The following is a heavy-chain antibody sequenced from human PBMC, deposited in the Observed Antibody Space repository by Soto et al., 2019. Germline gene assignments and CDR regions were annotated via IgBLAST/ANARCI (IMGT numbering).Heavy chain of an antibody. CDR3: AKDLPRYFDQFAY. CDR1: GFTVSSNY. Sequence: GGSLRLSCAASGFTVSSNYMSWVRQAPGKGLEWVSVIYSGGSTYYADSVKGRFTISRDNSKNTLYLQMNSLRAEDTAVYYCAKDLPRYFDQFAYWVQGTLVTVSS. V-gene: IGHV3-53*05. D-gene: IGHD3-9*01. CDR2: IYSGGST. J-gene: IGHJ4*02.